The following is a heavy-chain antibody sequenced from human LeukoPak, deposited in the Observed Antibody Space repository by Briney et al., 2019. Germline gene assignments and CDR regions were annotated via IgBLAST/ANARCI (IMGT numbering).Heavy chain of an antibody. J-gene: IGHJ4*02. CDR1: GGSFSGYY. Sequence: SETLSLTCAVYGGSFSGYYWSWIRQPPGKGLEWIGYIYYSGSTNYNPSLKSRVTISVDTSKNQFSLKLSSVTAADTAVYYCARAPGRDGWGQGTLVTVSS. V-gene: IGHV4-59*01. D-gene: IGHD7-27*01. CDR3: ARAPGRDG. CDR2: IYYSGST.